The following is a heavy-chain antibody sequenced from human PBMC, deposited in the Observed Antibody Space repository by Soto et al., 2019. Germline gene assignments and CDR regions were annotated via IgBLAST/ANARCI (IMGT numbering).Heavy chain of an antibody. V-gene: IGHV1-69*06. CDR2: IIPIFGTA. J-gene: IGHJ6*02. CDR1: GGTFSSYA. Sequence: SSVKVSCKASGGTFSSYAISWVRQAPGQGLEWMGGIIPIFGTANYAQKFQGRVTITADKSTSTAYMELSSLRSEDTAVYYCARDEGPVERGGSYSPSYYYYYGMDVWGQGTTVTVSS. D-gene: IGHD1-26*01. CDR3: ARDEGPVERGGSYSPSYYYYYGMDV.